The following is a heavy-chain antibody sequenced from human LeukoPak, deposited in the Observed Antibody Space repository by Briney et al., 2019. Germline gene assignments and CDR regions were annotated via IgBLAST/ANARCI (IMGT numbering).Heavy chain of an antibody. J-gene: IGHJ4*02. Sequence: SETLSLTCAVYGGSFSGYYWSWIRQPPGKGLEWIGEINHSGSTNYNPSLKSRVTISVDTSKNQFSLKLSSVTAADTAVYYCARGRRYYYGSGQYYFDYWGQGTLVTVSS. CDR1: GGSFSGYY. V-gene: IGHV4-34*01. CDR2: INHSGST. D-gene: IGHD3-10*01. CDR3: ARGRRYYYGSGQYYFDY.